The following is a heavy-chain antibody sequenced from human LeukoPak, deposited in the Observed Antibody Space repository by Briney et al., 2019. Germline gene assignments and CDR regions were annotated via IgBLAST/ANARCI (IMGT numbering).Heavy chain of an antibody. Sequence: GRSLRLSCAASGFTFDDYAMHWVRQAPGKGLEWVSGISWNSGSMDYADSVKGRFTISRDNARNSLYLQMNSLRAEDTALYYCAKDMVGGGCLRGMDVWGQGTTVTVSS. V-gene: IGHV3-9*01. CDR3: AKDMVGGGCLRGMDV. CDR2: ISWNSGSM. CDR1: GFTFDDYA. J-gene: IGHJ6*02. D-gene: IGHD2-8*02.